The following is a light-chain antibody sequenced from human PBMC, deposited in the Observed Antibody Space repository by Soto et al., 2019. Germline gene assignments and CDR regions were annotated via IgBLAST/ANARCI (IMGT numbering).Light chain of an antibody. CDR2: AAS. CDR3: QKYSSVPV. V-gene: IGKV1-27*01. J-gene: IGKJ3*01. Sequence: DIQMTQSPPSLSASVGDRVTITCRASQGIRNVVAWYQQKPGKAPKLLIYAASTLQSGVPSRFSGSGSGTDFTLTLNSLQPEDVATYSCQKYSSVPVFGPGTKVEIK. CDR1: QGIRNV.